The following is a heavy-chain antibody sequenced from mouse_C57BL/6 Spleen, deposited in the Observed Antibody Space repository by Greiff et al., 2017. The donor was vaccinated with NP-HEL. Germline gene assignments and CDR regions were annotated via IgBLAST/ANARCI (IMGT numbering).Heavy chain of an antibody. V-gene: IGHV1-4*01. J-gene: IGHJ2*01. CDR2: INPSSGYT. CDR3: ASRGYSNYVFDY. D-gene: IGHD2-5*01. CDR1: GYTFTSYT. Sequence: QVQLQQSGAELARPGASVKMSCKASGYTFTSYTMHWVKQRPGQGLEWIGYINPSSGYTKYNQKFKDKATLTADKSSSTAYMQLSSLTSEDSAVYYCASRGYSNYVFDYWGQGTTLTVSS.